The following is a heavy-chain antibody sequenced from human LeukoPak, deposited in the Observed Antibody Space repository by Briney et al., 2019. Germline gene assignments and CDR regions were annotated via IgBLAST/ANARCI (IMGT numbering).Heavy chain of an antibody. D-gene: IGHD4-23*01. CDR1: GFTVNSNY. CDR3: AKHPGPYGANPFSS. CDR2: MNSGGRT. V-gene: IGHV3-66*04. J-gene: IGHJ5*02. Sequence: GGSLRLSCAASGFTVNSNYMSWVRQAPGKGLEWVSVMNSGGRTYYADSVKGRFTISRDNSKNTMYLQMNSLRAEDTAVYFCAKHPGPYGANPFSSWGLGTLVTVSS.